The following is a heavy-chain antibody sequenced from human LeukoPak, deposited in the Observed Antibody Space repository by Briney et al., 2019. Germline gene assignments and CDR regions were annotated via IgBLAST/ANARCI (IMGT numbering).Heavy chain of an antibody. Sequence: PSETLSLTCAVSGCFISSGYYWGWIRQPPGKGLEWIGSIYHSGSTYYNPSLKSRVTISVDTSKNQFSLKLSSVTAADTAVYYCAMEVVPAAMWSLHWFDPWGQGTLVTVSS. J-gene: IGHJ5*02. CDR2: IYHSGST. V-gene: IGHV4-38-2*01. D-gene: IGHD2-2*01. CDR3: AMEVVPAAMWSLHWFDP. CDR1: GCFISSGYY.